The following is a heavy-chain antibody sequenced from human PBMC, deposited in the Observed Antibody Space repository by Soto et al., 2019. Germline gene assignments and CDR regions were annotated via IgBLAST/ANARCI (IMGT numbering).Heavy chain of an antibody. Sequence: QVQLVESGGGVVQPGRSLRLSCAASGFTFSSYGMHWVRQAPGKGLEWVAVIWYDGSNKYYADSVKGRFTISRDNSKNTLYLKMNSLRAEDTAVYYCARDRVSYYSGVDYWGQGTLVTVSS. D-gene: IGHD1-26*01. CDR3: ARDRVSYYSGVDY. J-gene: IGHJ4*02. V-gene: IGHV3-33*01. CDR2: IWYDGSNK. CDR1: GFTFSSYG.